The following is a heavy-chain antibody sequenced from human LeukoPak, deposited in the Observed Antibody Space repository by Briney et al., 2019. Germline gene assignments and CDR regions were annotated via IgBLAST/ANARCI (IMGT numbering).Heavy chain of an antibody. CDR3: ARSYSSSREYFQH. CDR2: INPNSGGT. CDR1: GYTFTGYY. J-gene: IGHJ1*01. Sequence: ASVKVSCKASGYTFTGYYMHWVRQAPGQGLEWMGWINPNSGGTNYAQKFQGRATMTRDTSISTAYMELSRLRSDDTAVYYCARSYSSSREYFQHWGQGTLVTVSS. V-gene: IGHV1-2*02. D-gene: IGHD6-13*01.